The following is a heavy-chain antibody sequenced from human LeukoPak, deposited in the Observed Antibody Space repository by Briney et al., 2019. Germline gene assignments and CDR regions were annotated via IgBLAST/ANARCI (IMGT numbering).Heavy chain of an antibody. D-gene: IGHD5-24*01. Sequence: GASVKVSCKASGYTFTSYYMHWVRQAPGQGLEWMGGIIPIFGTANYAQKFQGRVTITADKSTSTAYMELSSLRSEDTAVYYCARDGGYNSKSNWFDPWGQGTLVTVSS. CDR3: ARDGGYNSKSNWFDP. CDR2: IIPIFGTA. J-gene: IGHJ5*02. CDR1: GYTFTSYY. V-gene: IGHV1-69*06.